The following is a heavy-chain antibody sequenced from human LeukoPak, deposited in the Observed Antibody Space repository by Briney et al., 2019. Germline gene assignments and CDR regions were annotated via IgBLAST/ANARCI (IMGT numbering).Heavy chain of an antibody. CDR2: IKHDGSDK. V-gene: IGHV3-7*01. D-gene: IGHD1-14*01. CDR1: GFTFRDYW. CDR3: ARRNLFDY. J-gene: IGHJ4*02. Sequence: GGSLRLSCVASGFTFRDYWMTWVRQAPGKGLECVANIKHDGSDKYYVDSVKGRFTISRDNAKNSVYLQMNSLRVEDTAVYYCARRNLFDYWGQGTVVTVSS.